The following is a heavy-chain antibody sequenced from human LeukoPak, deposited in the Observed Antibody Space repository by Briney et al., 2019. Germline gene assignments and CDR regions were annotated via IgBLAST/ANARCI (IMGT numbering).Heavy chain of an antibody. CDR3: ARDHDYGLYYFDY. CDR2: IYSSGST. J-gene: IGHJ4*02. V-gene: IGHV3-66*01. CDR1: GFTVSSNY. D-gene: IGHD4-17*01. Sequence: PGGSLRLSCAASGFTVSSNYMSWVRQAPGKGLEWVSVIYSSGSTYYADSVKGRFTISRDNSKNTLYLQMNSLRAEDTAVYYCARDHDYGLYYFDYWGQGTLVTVSS.